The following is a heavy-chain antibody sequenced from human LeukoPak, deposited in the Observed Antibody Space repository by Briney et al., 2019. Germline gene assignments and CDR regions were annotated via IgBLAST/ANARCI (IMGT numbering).Heavy chain of an antibody. V-gene: IGHV1-3*01. CDR3: ARDEDIVARGGDY. CDR2: INAGNGNT. D-gene: IGHD5-12*01. J-gene: IGHJ4*02. CDR1: GYTFTSYA. Sequence: GASVKVSCKASGYTFTSYAMHWVRQAPGQRLEWMGWINAGNGNTKYSQEFQGRVTITTDTSTSTAYMELRSLRSDDTAVYYCARDEDIVARGGDYWGQGTLVTVSS.